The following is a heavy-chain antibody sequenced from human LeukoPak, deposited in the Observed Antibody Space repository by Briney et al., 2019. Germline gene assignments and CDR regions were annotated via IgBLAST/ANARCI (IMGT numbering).Heavy chain of an antibody. CDR2: ISSSSSYI. Sequence: GGSLRLSCAASGFTFSSYSMNWVRQAPGKGLEWVSSISSSSSYIYYADSVKGRFTISRDNAKNSLYLQMNSLRAEDTAVYYCARGRHLLRYFDWLRTGDYWGQGTLVTVSS. V-gene: IGHV3-21*01. CDR3: ARGRHLLRYFDWLRTGDY. D-gene: IGHD3-9*01. CDR1: GFTFSSYS. J-gene: IGHJ4*02.